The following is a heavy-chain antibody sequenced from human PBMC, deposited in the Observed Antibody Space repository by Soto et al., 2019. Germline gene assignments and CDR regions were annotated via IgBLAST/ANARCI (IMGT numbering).Heavy chain of an antibody. CDR1: GFTFSSYG. V-gene: IGHV3-30*18. CDR2: ISYDGSNK. D-gene: IGHD6-13*01. J-gene: IGHJ4*02. CDR3: ANGAGSSSHFDY. Sequence: PGGSLRLSCAASGFTFSSYGMHWVRQAPGKGLEWVAVISYDGSNKYYADSVKGRFTISRDNSKNTLYLQMNSLRAEDTAVYYCANGAGSSSHFDYWGQGTLVTVSS.